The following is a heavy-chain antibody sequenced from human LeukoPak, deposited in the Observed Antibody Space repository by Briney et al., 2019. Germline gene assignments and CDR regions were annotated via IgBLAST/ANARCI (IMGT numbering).Heavy chain of an antibody. CDR3: AGASYYESSGVYYFDY. J-gene: IGHJ4*02. CDR2: IYYSGTT. D-gene: IGHD3-22*01. Sequence: SETLSLTCSVSGGSISHNNYRWGWIRQPPGKGPEWIGSIYYSGTTYYNPSLKSRVTISVDTSKNQFSLKLSSVTAADTAVYYCAGASYYESSGVYYFDYWGRGTLVTVSS. CDR1: GGSISHNNYR. V-gene: IGHV4-39*07.